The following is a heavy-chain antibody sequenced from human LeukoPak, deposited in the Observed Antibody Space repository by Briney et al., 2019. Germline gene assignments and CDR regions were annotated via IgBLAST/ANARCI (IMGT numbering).Heavy chain of an antibody. CDR1: GFTFSSYW. CDR2: INSDGSST. D-gene: IGHD3-3*01. CDR3: ARGELYYDFWSGPGYFDY. V-gene: IGHV3-74*01. J-gene: IGHJ4*02. Sequence: GGSLRLSCAASGFTFSSYWMHWVRHAPGKGLVWVSRINSDGSSTSYADSVKGRFTISRDDAKNTLYLQMNSLRAEDTAVYYCARGELYYDFWSGPGYFDYWGQGTLVTVSS.